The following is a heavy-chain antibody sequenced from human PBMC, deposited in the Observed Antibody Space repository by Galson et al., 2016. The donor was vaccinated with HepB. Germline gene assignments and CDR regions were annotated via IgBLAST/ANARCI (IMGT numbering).Heavy chain of an antibody. CDR3: ARVSGNAFDI. J-gene: IGHJ3*02. CDR2: INHSGTP. CDR1: AGSISSGGYY. Sequence: QAQLQESGPGLVKPSQTLSLTCSVSAGSISSGGYYWSWIRQHPGKGLEWIGYINHSGTPYYNPSLNSRAAISVDTSKNQFSLEVSSVTAADTAVYYCARVSGNAFDIWGHGTMVTVSS. V-gene: IGHV4-31*03.